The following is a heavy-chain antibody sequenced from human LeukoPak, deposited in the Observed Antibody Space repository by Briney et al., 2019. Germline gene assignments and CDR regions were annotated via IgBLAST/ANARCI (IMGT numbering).Heavy chain of an antibody. J-gene: IGHJ3*02. Sequence: GGSLRLSCAASGFIFSSYSMHWVRQSPGKRLEWVAVISYDGSKKYYADSVKGRFTISRDNSKNTLYLQMNSLRAEDTAVYYCARELHRRHDAFDIWDQGTMVTVSS. D-gene: IGHD2-21*02. V-gene: IGHV3-30*03. CDR2: ISYDGSKK. CDR3: ARELHRRHDAFDI. CDR1: GFIFSSYS.